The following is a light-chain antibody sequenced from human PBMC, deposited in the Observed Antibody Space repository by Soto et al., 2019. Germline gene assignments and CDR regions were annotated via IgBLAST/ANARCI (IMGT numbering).Light chain of an antibody. V-gene: IGKV3-20*01. CDR1: QSVSITY. CDR3: QQYDTSPWT. J-gene: IGKJ1*01. CDR2: GGS. Sequence: DIVLTQSPGTLSLSPGDRATLSCRASQSVSITYLAWYQQKPGQAPRLLIYGGSSRATGIPDRFSGSGSGTDFTLTISRLEPEDFAVYYCQQYDTSPWTFGQGTKVDIK.